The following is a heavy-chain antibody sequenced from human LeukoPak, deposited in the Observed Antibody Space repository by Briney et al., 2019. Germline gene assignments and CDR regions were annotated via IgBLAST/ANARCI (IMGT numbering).Heavy chain of an antibody. CDR2: MNPNSGNT. Sequence: ASVKVSCKASGYTFTSYDINWVRQATGQGLEWMGWMNPNSGNTGYAQKFQGRVTITTDESTSTAYMELSSLRSEDTAVYYCARKGSERSGYYSWFDPWGQGTLVTVSS. CDR1: GYTFTSYD. CDR3: ARKGSERSGYYSWFDP. V-gene: IGHV1-8*01. D-gene: IGHD3-3*01. J-gene: IGHJ5*02.